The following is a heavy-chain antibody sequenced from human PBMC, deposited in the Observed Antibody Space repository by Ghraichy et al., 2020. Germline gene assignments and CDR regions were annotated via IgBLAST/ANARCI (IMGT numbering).Heavy chain of an antibody. Sequence: SETLSLTCTVSGGSISSSCYYWGWIRQPPGKGLEWIGSIYYGGSTYYNPSLKSRVTISVDTSKNQFSLKLSSVTAADTAVYYCASQWELLLDYWGQGTLVAVSS. J-gene: IGHJ4*02. V-gene: IGHV4-39*01. CDR3: ASQWELLLDY. CDR1: GGSISSSCYY. D-gene: IGHD2-15*01. CDR2: IYYGGST.